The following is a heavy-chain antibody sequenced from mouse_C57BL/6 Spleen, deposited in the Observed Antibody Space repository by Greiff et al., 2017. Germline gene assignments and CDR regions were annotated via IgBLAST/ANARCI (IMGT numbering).Heavy chain of an antibody. J-gene: IGHJ4*01. D-gene: IGHD2-1*01. CDR3: ARPYCNYGAMDY. CDR2: IYPGSGST. V-gene: IGHV1-55*01. Sequence: QVQLQQPGAELVKPGASVKMSCKASGYTFTSYWITWVKQRPGQGLEWIGDIYPGSGSTNYNEKFKSKATLTVDTSSSTAYMQLSSLTSEDSAVYYCARPYCNYGAMDYWGQGTSVTVSS. CDR1: GYTFTSYW.